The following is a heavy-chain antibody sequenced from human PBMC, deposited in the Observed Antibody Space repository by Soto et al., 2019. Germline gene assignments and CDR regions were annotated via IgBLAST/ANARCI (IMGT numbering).Heavy chain of an antibody. D-gene: IGHD2-15*01. V-gene: IGHV1-2*02. Sequence: ASVKVSCKASGYTFTSYYMHLVRQAPGQGPEXLAXXNXXSXGXXXAXXXRGRVTLTRDTSTSTVYMEMRGLRSDETAVYYCVRPTATILYYFESWGQGTLVTASS. CDR2: XNXXSXGX. CDR3: VRPTATILYYFES. CDR1: GYTFTSYY. J-gene: IGHJ4*02.